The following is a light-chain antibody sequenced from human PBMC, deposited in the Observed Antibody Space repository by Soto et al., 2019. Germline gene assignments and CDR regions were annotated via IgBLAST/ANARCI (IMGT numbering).Light chain of an antibody. J-gene: IGKJ5*01. Sequence: EIVMTQSPSTLSVSPGERATLSCRASQSVSSNLAWYQQKPGQAPRLLIYGASTRSTGIPARFSGSGSGTEFTLTISSLQSEDDAVYYCQQYNNWPPITFGQGTRLEIK. CDR1: QSVSSN. CDR2: GAS. CDR3: QQYNNWPPIT. V-gene: IGKV3-15*01.